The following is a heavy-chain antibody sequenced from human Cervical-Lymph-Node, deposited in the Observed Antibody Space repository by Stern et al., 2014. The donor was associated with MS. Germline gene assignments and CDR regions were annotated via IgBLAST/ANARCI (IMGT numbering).Heavy chain of an antibody. CDR1: GYIFTRYW. Sequence: VQLVESGAELKKPGASVKVSCKASGYIFTRYWIHWVRQAPGQGLAWMGIIKPRDGATIYAQDLRGRVTMTSDSSTSTVYMELTNLTFEDTGVYYCARLEGVTAPWNDWGQGTLLTVSS. CDR3: ARLEGVTAPWND. V-gene: IGHV1-46*04. CDR2: IKPRDGAT. J-gene: IGHJ4*02. D-gene: IGHD1-1*01.